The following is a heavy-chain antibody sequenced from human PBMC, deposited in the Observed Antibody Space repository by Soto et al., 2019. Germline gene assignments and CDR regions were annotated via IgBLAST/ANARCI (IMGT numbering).Heavy chain of an antibody. J-gene: IGHJ5*02. Sequence: QVQLVQSGAEVREPGASVKVSCKASGYSFTNNDVSWVRQATGQGLEWMRWMNPGSGDTGYAQKFQGRVTMTRDITIATAYMGLRSLRSEDTAIYYCARMETFGSLNWFDPWGQGTLVTVSS. V-gene: IGHV1-8*01. CDR2: MNPGSGDT. CDR3: ARMETFGSLNWFDP. D-gene: IGHD3-16*01. CDR1: GYSFTNND.